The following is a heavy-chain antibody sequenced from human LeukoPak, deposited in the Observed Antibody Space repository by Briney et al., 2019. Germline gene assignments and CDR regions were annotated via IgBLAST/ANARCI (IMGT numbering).Heavy chain of an antibody. CDR3: AREGTITPYNFDY. CDR1: GFTFSSYW. CDR2: IKFDASEK. V-gene: IGHV3-7*05. J-gene: IGHJ4*02. D-gene: IGHD5-12*01. Sequence: PGGSLRLSCAASGFTFSSYWMSWVRQAPGKGLEWVAKIKFDASEKHYVDSVKGRFTISRDNAKNSLFLQMNSLRAEDTAVYYCAREGTITPYNFDYWGQGTLVTVSS.